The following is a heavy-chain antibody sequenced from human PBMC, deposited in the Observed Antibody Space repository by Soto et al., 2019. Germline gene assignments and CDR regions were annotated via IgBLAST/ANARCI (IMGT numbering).Heavy chain of an antibody. J-gene: IGHJ6*03. D-gene: IGHD6-13*01. V-gene: IGHV4-61*05. Sequence: SETLSLTCTVSGGSSSSSSYYWGWIRQPPGKGLEWIGYIYYSGSTNYNPSLKSRVTISVDTSKNQFSLKLSSVTAADTAVYYCARGDSSSWIPYEFRYYYYMDVWGKGTTVTVSS. CDR3: ARGDSSSWIPYEFRYYYYMDV. CDR1: GGSSSSSSYY. CDR2: IYYSGST.